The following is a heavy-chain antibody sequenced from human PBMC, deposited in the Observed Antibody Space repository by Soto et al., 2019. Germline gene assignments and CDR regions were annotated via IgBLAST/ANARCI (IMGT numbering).Heavy chain of an antibody. J-gene: IGHJ4*02. CDR1: GFTVSSNY. CDR2: IYSGGST. Sequence: SGGSLRLSCAASGFTVSSNYMSWVRQAPGKGLEWVSVIYSGGSTYYADSVKGRFTISRHNSKNTLYLQMNSLRAEDTAVYYCARTNSGYFDYWGQGTLVTVSS. CDR3: ARTNSGYFDY. V-gene: IGHV3-53*04. D-gene: IGHD1-26*01.